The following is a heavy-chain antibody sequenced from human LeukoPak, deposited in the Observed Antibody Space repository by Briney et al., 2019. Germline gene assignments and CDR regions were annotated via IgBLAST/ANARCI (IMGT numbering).Heavy chain of an antibody. V-gene: IGHV1-8*01. CDR2: MNPNSGNT. Sequence: ASVKVSCKASGYTFTSYDINWVRQATGQGLEWMGWMNPNSGNTGYAQKFQGRVTMTRNTSISTAYMELSSLRSEDTAVYYCARGVGYDILYDDGMDVWGQGTTVTVSS. D-gene: IGHD3-9*01. J-gene: IGHJ6*02. CDR1: GYTFTSYD. CDR3: ARGVGYDILYDDGMDV.